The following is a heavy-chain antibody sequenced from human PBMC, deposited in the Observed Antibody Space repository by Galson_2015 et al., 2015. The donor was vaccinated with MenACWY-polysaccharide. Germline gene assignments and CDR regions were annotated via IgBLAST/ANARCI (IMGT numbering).Heavy chain of an antibody. CDR2: IRSKAYGGTT. CDR1: GFTFGDYG. V-gene: IGHV3-49*03. CDR3: TRTLAYSSVSQGVDY. D-gene: IGHD6-19*01. Sequence: SLRLSCAASGFTFGDYGMSWFRQAPGKGLEWVGFIRSKAYGGTTEYAASVKGRFTISRDDSKSIAYLQMNSLKTEDTAVYSCTRTLAYSSVSQGVDYWGQGTLVTVSS. J-gene: IGHJ4*02.